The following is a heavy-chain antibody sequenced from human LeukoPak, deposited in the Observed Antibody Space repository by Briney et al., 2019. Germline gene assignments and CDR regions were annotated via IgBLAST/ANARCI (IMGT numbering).Heavy chain of an antibody. J-gene: IGHJ4*02. CDR3: AKAHGYSYGQADLDY. CDR2: ISWNSGSI. V-gene: IGHV3-9*01. CDR1: GFTLDDYA. Sequence: PGRSLRLSCAASGFTLDDYAMLWVRQAPGKGREGGSGISWNSGSIGYADSVKGRFTVSRDNAKNSLYLQMNSLRAEDTALYYCAKAHGYSYGQADLDYWGQGTLVTVSS. D-gene: IGHD5-18*01.